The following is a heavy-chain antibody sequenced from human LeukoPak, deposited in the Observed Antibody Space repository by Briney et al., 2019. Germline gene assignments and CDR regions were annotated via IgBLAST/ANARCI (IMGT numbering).Heavy chain of an antibody. CDR3: ATTPALAVAGTLDPKE. CDR2: IYYSGST. J-gene: IGHJ4*02. CDR1: GGSISSYY. D-gene: IGHD6-19*01. V-gene: IGHV4-59*08. Sequence: SETLSLTGTVSGGSISSYYWSWIRQSPGKGLEWFGYIYYSGSTNYNPSLKSRVTISIDTSENQFSLKLSSVTAADTAVYYCATTPALAVAGTLDPKEWGQGTLVTVSS.